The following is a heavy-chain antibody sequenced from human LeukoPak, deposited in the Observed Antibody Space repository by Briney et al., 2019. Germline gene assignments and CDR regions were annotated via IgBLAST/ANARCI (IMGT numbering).Heavy chain of an antibody. Sequence: PGGSLRLSCTASGFTFGDYAMSWFRQAPGKGLEWVGFIRSKAYGGTTEYAASVKGRFTISRDDSKSIAYLQMNSLKTEDTAVYYCTRYRDYYGSGSLYDAFDIWGQGTMVTVSS. CDR3: TRYRDYYGSGSLYDAFDI. J-gene: IGHJ3*02. CDR2: IRSKAYGGTT. D-gene: IGHD3-10*01. V-gene: IGHV3-49*03. CDR1: GFTFGDYA.